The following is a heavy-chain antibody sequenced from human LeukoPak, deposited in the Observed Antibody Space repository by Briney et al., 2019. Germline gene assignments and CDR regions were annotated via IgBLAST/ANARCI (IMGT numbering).Heavy chain of an antibody. CDR3: ARAPLAEMATITSYGMDV. Sequence: GGSLRLSCAASGFTFSDYYMSWIRQAPGKGLEWVSYISSSGSTIYYADSVKGRFTISRDNAKNSLYLQMNSLRAEDTAVYYCARAPLAEMATITSYGMDVWGQGTTVTVSS. CDR1: GFTFSDYY. J-gene: IGHJ6*02. CDR2: ISSSGSTI. D-gene: IGHD5-24*01. V-gene: IGHV3-11*01.